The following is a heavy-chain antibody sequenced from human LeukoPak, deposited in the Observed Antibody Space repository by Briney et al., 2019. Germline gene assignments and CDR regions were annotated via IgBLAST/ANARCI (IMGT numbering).Heavy chain of an antibody. J-gene: IGHJ4*02. CDR1: GFTFSSYG. V-gene: IGHV3-30*02. CDR2: IRYDGSNK. D-gene: IGHD2-2*01. CDR3: AKDPLRYCSSTSCSPYFDY. Sequence: PGGSLRLSCTASGFTFSSYGMSWVRQAPGKGLEWVAFIRYDGSNKYYADSVKGRFTISRDNSKNTLYLQMNSLRAEDTAVYYCAKDPLRYCSSTSCSPYFDYWGQGTLVTVSS.